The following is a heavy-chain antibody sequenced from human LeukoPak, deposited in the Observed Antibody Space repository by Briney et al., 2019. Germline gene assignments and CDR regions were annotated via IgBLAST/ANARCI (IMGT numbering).Heavy chain of an antibody. CDR2: IYSGTT. CDR1: GFTVSSNY. Sequence: GGSLRLSCAASGFTVSSNYMSWVRQAPGKGLEWVSVIYSGTTHYSDSVKGRFTISRDNSKNTLYLQMNSLRAEDTAVYYCARRAGAYSHPYDYWGQGTLVTVSS. CDR3: ARRAGAYSHPYDY. D-gene: IGHD4/OR15-4a*01. J-gene: IGHJ4*02. V-gene: IGHV3-53*01.